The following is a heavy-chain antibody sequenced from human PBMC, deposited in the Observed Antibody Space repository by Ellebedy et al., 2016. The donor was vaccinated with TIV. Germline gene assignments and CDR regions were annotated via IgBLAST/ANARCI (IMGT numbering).Heavy chain of an antibody. J-gene: IGHJ6*02. CDR2: FDPEDGET. V-gene: IGHV1-24*01. D-gene: IGHD3-10*01. CDR3: ATGVYSHGSGSYYRQSGYYYYYGMDV. CDR1: GYTLTELS. Sequence: AASVKVSCKVSGYTLTELSMHWVRQAPGKGLEWMGGFDPEDGETIYAQKFQGRVTMTEDTSTDTAYMELSSLRSEDTAVYYCATGVYSHGSGSYYRQSGYYYYYGMDVWGQGTTVTVSS.